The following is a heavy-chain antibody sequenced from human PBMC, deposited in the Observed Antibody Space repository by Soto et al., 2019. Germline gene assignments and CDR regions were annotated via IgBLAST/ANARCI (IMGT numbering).Heavy chain of an antibody. Sequence: PGGSLRLSCAASGFTFSSYGMHWVRQAPGKGLEWVAVISYDGSNKYYADSVKGRFTISRDNSKNTLYLQMNSLRAEDTAVYYCAKSGFRRFLEWLVPSRHFDYWGQGTLVTVSS. J-gene: IGHJ4*02. CDR1: GFTFSSYG. CDR2: ISYDGSNK. D-gene: IGHD3-3*01. V-gene: IGHV3-30*18. CDR3: AKSGFRRFLEWLVPSRHFDY.